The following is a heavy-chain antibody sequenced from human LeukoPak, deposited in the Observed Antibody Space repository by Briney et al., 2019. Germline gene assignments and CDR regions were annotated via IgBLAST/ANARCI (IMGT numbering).Heavy chain of an antibody. D-gene: IGHD2-2*01. J-gene: IGHJ4*02. CDR2: IKQDGSEN. CDR1: GFTFSTYW. V-gene: IGHV3-7*01. CDR3: ASGVIPGAKLIGN. Sequence: GGSLRLSCGASGFTFSTYWMSWVRQAPGKGLEWVANIKQDGSENHCVDSVKGRFTISRDNAKNSLYLQMNSLRVEDTAVYYCASGVIPGAKLIGNWGQGTLVTVSS.